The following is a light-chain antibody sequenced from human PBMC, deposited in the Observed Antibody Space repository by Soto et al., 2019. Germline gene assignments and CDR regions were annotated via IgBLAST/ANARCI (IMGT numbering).Light chain of an antibody. Sequence: QSALTQPASVSGSPGQSITISCTGTSSDVGGYKYVSWYQQHPGKAPKLMIYDVSNRPSGVANRFSGSKSGNTASLTISGLQAEDEADYYFSSYTSSSRVFGGGTKLTVL. CDR3: SSYTSSSRV. V-gene: IGLV2-14*01. J-gene: IGLJ2*01. CDR1: SSDVGGYKY. CDR2: DVS.